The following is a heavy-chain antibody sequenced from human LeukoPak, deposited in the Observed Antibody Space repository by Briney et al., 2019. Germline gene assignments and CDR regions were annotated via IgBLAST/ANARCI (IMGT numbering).Heavy chain of an antibody. CDR1: GGTFSSYA. D-gene: IGHD2-15*01. Sequence: ASVKVSCKASGGTFSSYAISWVRQAPGQGLAWMGGIIPIFGTANYAQKFQGRVTITADESTSTAYMELSSLRSEYTAVYYCAREVCSGGSCYLFSNYYYGMDVGGKGTTVTVSS. CDR3: AREVCSGGSCYLFSNYYYGMDV. J-gene: IGHJ6*04. V-gene: IGHV1-69*13. CDR2: IIPIFGTA.